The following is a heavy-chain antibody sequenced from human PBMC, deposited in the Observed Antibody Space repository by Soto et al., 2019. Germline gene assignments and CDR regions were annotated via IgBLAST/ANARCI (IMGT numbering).Heavy chain of an antibody. CDR2: ISYDGSNK. D-gene: IGHD3-22*01. J-gene: IGHJ4*02. V-gene: IGHV3-30*03. CDR3: ARVRGDSSGSYYFDY. Sequence: GGSLRLSCAASGFTFSSYGMHWVRQAPGKGLEWVAVISYDGSNKYYADSVKGRFTISKDNAKNSLYLQMNSLRAEDTAVYYCARVRGDSSGSYYFDYWGQGTLVTVSS. CDR1: GFTFSSYG.